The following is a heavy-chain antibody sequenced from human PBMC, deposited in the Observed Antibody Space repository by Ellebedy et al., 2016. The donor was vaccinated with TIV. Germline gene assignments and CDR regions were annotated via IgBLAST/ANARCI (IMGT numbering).Heavy chain of an antibody. J-gene: IGHJ3*02. CDR2: IDPSDSYT. Sequence: GESLKISCKGYGDTFANYWINWVRQMPGEGLEWMGRIDPSDSYTNYGTSFDGHVTISTDKAINTVYLQGSSLKASDTVMYYCTRSLMAVGTVGPHAFHIWGQGTLVAVSS. CDR1: GDTFANYW. D-gene: IGHD6-19*01. CDR3: TRSLMAVGTVGPHAFHI. V-gene: IGHV5-10-1*01.